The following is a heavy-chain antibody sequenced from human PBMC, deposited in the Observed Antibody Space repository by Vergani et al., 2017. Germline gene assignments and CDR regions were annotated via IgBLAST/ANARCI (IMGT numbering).Heavy chain of an antibody. CDR2: IYYSGST. V-gene: IGHV4-39*01. D-gene: IGHD3-3*01. CDR1: GGSISSSSYY. Sequence: QLQLQESGPGLVKPSETLSLTCTVSGGSISSSSYYWGWIRQPPGKGLEWIGSIYYSGSTYYNPSLKSRVTISVDTSKNQFSLKLSSVTAADTAVYYCGGKTYYDFWSGYSRMDVWGQGTMVTVSS. J-gene: IGHJ3*01. CDR3: GGKTYYDFWSGYSRMDV.